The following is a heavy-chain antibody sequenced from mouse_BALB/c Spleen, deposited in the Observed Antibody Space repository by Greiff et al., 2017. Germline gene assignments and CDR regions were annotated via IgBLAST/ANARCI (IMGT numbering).Heavy chain of an antibody. Sequence: EVKLMESGGGLVKPGGSLKLSCAASGFTFSSYTMSWVRQTPEKRLEWVATISSGGGNTYYPDSVKGRFTISRDNAKNNLYLQMSSLRSEDTALYYCARYDDYDDYFDYWGQGTTLTVSS. CDR3: ARYDDYDDYFDY. CDR2: ISSGGGNT. CDR1: GFTFSSYT. D-gene: IGHD2-4*01. V-gene: IGHV5-9*03. J-gene: IGHJ2*01.